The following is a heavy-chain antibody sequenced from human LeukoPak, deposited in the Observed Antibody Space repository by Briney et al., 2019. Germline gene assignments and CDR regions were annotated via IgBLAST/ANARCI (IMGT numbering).Heavy chain of an antibody. V-gene: IGHV1-8*01. CDR1: GYTFTSYD. CDR3: ARVKGGTYPNGGPEEC. Sequence: ASVKVSCKASGYTFTSYDINWVRQATGQGLEWMGWMNPNSGNTGYAQKFQGRVTMTRNTSISTAYMELSSLRSEDTAVYYCARVKGGTYPNGGPEECWGQGTLVTVSS. D-gene: IGHD1-26*01. CDR2: MNPNSGNT. J-gene: IGHJ4*02.